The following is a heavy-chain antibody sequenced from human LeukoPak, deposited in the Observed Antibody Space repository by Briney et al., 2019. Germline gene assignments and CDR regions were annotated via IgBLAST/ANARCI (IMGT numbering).Heavy chain of an antibody. CDR3: ARGQYYDFWSGYYDYYYYYMDV. V-gene: IGHV4-4*07. CDR2: IYTSGRT. CDR1: GGSISSYY. Sequence: TETLSLTCTVSGGSISSYYWSWIRQPAGKGLEWIGRIYTSGRTNYNPSLKSRVTMSVDTSKNQFSLKLSSVTAADTAVYYCARGQYYDFWSGYYDYYYYYMDVWGKGTTVTVSS. J-gene: IGHJ6*03. D-gene: IGHD3-3*01.